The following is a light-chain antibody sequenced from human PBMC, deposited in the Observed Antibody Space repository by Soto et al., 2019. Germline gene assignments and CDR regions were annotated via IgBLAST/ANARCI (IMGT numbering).Light chain of an antibody. J-gene: IGLJ1*01. Sequence: SYELTQPPSVSVSPGQTASITCSGDKLGDKYACWYQQKPGQSPELVIYQDSKRPSGIPERFSGSNSGNTATLTISGTQAMDEADYYCQAWDSSTFYVFGTGTKLTVL. V-gene: IGLV3-1*01. CDR2: QDS. CDR3: QAWDSSTFYV. CDR1: KLGDKY.